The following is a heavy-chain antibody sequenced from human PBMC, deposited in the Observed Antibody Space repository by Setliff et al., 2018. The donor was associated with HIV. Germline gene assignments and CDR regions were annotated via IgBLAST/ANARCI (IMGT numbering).Heavy chain of an antibody. CDR2: IIHILGIR. J-gene: IGHJ3*02. CDR1: GGTFSSYA. D-gene: IGHD3-10*01. CDR3: ARPAPLLGTSPANNAFDI. Sequence: ASVKVSCKASGGTFSSYAINWVRQAPGQGLEWMGGIIHILGIRNYAQKFQGRVIITTDESTGTAYMELSSLKDDDTAIYYCARPAPLLGTSPANNAFDIWGQGTTITVSS. V-gene: IGHV1-69*10.